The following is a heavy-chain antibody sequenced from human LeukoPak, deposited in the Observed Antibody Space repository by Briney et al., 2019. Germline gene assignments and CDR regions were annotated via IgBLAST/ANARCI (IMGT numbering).Heavy chain of an antibody. CDR3: ARDVRWQNLSLSFFDY. V-gene: IGHV1-2*02. CDR1: GYTFNAYY. J-gene: IGHJ4*02. Sequence: ASVKVSCKASGYTFNAYYIHWIRQAPGLGLEWLGWINPNNGRTKYAQKFQDRVTMTRDTSISTTYMELSRLESDDTAFYYCARDVRWQNLSLSFFDYWGQGALVTVSS. D-gene: IGHD3-16*02. CDR2: INPNNGRT.